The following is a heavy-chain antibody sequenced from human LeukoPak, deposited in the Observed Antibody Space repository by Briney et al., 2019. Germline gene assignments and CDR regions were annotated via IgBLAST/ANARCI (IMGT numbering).Heavy chain of an antibody. J-gene: IGHJ4*02. CDR1: GFTFSSYA. D-gene: IGHD3-3*01. CDR3: AKALTYYDFWSGSYYFDY. V-gene: IGHV3-23*01. CDR2: ISGSGGST. Sequence: QPGGSLRLSCAASGFTFSSYAMSWVRQAPGKGLEWVSAISGSGGSTYYADSVKGRFTISRDNSKNTLYLQMNSLRAEDTAVYYCAKALTYYDFWSGSYYFDYWGQGTLVTVSS.